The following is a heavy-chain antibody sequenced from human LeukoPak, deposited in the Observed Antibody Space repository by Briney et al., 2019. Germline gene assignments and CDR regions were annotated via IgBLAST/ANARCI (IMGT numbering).Heavy chain of an antibody. Sequence: SQTLSLICAISGDSVSSNSAAWNWIRQSPSRGLEWLGRTYYRSKWYNDYAVSVKSRITINPDTSKNQFSLQLNSVTPEDTAVYYCARVGGNYDFWSGYYLAYFDYWGQGTLVTVSS. CDR1: GDSVSSNSAA. J-gene: IGHJ4*02. D-gene: IGHD3-3*01. CDR3: ARVGGNYDFWSGYYLAYFDY. V-gene: IGHV6-1*01. CDR2: TYYRSKWYN.